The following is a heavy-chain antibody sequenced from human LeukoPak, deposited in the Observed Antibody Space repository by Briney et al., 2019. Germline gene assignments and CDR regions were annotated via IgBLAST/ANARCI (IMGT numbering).Heavy chain of an antibody. CDR1: GFTFSNYW. J-gene: IGHJ4*02. D-gene: IGHD6-19*01. CDR3: ARARTSGDEALAGNY. Sequence: GGSLRLSCAASGFTFSNYWMIWVRQAPGQGLEWVANIKQDGSEKSYVDSVKGRFTITRDNAKNSLYLQMNSLRAEDTAVYYCARARTSGDEALAGNYWGQGTLVTVSS. CDR2: IKQDGSEK. V-gene: IGHV3-7*01.